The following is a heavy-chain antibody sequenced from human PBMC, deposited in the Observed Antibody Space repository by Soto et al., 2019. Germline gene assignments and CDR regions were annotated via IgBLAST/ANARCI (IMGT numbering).Heavy chain of an antibody. V-gene: IGHV3-74*01. J-gene: IGHJ4*02. CDR3: VRTSLVVAAATREDY. CDR2: INSDGSST. D-gene: IGHD2-15*01. CDR1: GFTFSSYC. Sequence: EVQLVESGGGLVQPGGSLRLSCAASGFTFSSYCMPWVRQAPGKGLVWVSRINSDGSSTSYADSVKGRFTISRDNSKNTLYLQMNSLRAEDTAVYYCVRTSLVVAAATREDYWGQGTLVTVSS.